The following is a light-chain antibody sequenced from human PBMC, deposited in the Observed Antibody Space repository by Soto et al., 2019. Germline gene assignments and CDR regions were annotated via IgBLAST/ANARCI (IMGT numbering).Light chain of an antibody. J-gene: IGLJ2*01. V-gene: IGLV2-14*03. CDR2: DVS. CDR1: SSDVGGYNY. Sequence: QSVLTQPASVSGSPGQSITISCTGTSSDVGGYNYVSWHQQHPGKAPTVMIYDVSNRPSGVSIRFSGSKSGNTASLTISGLQAEDEADYYCSSYTSSDTVVFGGGTKLTVL. CDR3: SSYTSSDTVV.